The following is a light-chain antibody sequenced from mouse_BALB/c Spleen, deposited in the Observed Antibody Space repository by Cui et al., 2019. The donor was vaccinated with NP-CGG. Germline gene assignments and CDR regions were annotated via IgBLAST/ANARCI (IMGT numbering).Light chain of an antibody. CDR1: TGAVTTSNY. CDR3: ALWYSNHWV. V-gene: IGLV1*01. CDR2: GTN. J-gene: IGLJ1*01. Sequence: QAVVTQETALTTLPGETVTLICRSSTGAVTTSNYANWVQEKPDHLFTGLIGGTNNRAPGVPARFSGSLIGDKAALIITGAQTEDEAIYFCALWYSNHWVFGGGTKLTVL.